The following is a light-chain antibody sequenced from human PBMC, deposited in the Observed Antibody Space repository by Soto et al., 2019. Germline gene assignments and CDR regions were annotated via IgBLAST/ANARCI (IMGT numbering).Light chain of an antibody. CDR1: QSVSNNY. Sequence: EIVFTQSPGTLSLSPGERATLSCRASQSVSNNYLAWYQQKPGQAPRLLIYGASNRATGIPDRLSGSGSGTDFTLTISRLEPEDSAVYYCQQYGSSGTFGQGTKVDI. CDR2: GAS. CDR3: QQYGSSGT. V-gene: IGKV3-20*01. J-gene: IGKJ1*01.